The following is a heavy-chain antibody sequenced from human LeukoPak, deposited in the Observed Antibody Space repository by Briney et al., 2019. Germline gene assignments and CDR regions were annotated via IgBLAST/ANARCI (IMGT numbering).Heavy chain of an antibody. CDR2: ISGSGGST. J-gene: IGHJ5*02. D-gene: IGHD3-3*01. Sequence: GGSLRLSCAASGFTFSSYAMSWVRQAPGKGLEWVSAISGSGGSTYYADSVKGRFTISRDNSKNTLYLQMNSLRAEDTAVYYCAKDESALRRYGLSWFDPWGQGTLVTVSS. V-gene: IGHV3-23*01. CDR3: AKDESALRRYGLSWFDP. CDR1: GFTFSSYA.